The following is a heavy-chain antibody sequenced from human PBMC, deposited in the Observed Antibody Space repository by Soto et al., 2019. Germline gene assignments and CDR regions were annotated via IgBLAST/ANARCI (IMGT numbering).Heavy chain of an antibody. J-gene: IGHJ5*02. D-gene: IGHD3-10*01. CDR3: AQDLVGYIHGSARP. CDR2: IDVGSANA. CDR1: GFTFSSSA. V-gene: IGHV1-58*01. Sequence: QMQLVQSGPEVKKPGTSVKVSCKTSGFTFSSSAVHWVRQARGHRLQWIGWIDVGSANANYAQMLQESVTISRDMSRGRACLEGGVLVPEDRAVYYWAQDLVGYIHGSARPWGPGTLVPVSS.